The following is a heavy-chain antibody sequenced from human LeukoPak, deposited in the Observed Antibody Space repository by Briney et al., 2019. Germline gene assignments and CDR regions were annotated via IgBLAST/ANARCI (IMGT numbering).Heavy chain of an antibody. CDR1: GFTFSSYS. CDR2: ISSSSSYI. J-gene: IGHJ4*02. CDR3: ARVRWDQPLDY. D-gene: IGHD1-26*01. V-gene: IGHV3-21*01. Sequence: GGSLRHSCAASGFTFSSYSMNWVRQATSKGLAWVSSISSSSSYIYYADSVKGRFTISRDNAKNSLYLQMNSLRAEDTAVYYCARVRWDQPLDYWGQGTLVTVSS.